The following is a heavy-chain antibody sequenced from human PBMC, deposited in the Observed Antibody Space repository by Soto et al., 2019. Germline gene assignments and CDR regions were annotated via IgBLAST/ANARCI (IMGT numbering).Heavy chain of an antibody. V-gene: IGHV3-21*01. Sequence: PGGSLRLSCAASGFPFSSYSMNWVRQAPGKGLEWVSSISSSSSYIYYADSVKGRFTISRDNAKNSLYLQMNSLRAEDTAVYYCATEEYDYGSGIDYWGQGTLVTVSS. J-gene: IGHJ4*02. D-gene: IGHD3-10*01. CDR2: ISSSSSYI. CDR1: GFPFSSYS. CDR3: ATEEYDYGSGIDY.